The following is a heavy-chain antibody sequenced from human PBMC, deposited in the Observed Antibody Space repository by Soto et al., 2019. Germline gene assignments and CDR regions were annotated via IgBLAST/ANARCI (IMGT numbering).Heavy chain of an antibody. CDR1: GGPISSHF. V-gene: IGHV4-59*11. J-gene: IGHJ5*02. D-gene: IGHD3-3*01. Sequence: SKTLSLTSIPSGGPISSHFWRRNRPPPGKGLEWIGYFSISGNTDYSPSLKSRATISADTSRNQFSLKLRSVNTADTAVYFCSRGREDFHAGSGPRWMWLAPWGQGTLVTVS. CDR2: FSISGNT. CDR3: SRGREDFHAGSGPRWMWLAP.